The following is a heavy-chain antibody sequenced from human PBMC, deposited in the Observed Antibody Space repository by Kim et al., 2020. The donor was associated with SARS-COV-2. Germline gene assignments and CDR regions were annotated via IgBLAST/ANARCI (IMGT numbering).Heavy chain of an antibody. Sequence: SETLSLTCTVSGGSISSGGYYWSWIRQHPGKGLEWIGYIYYSGRTYYNPSLKSRVTISVDTSKNQFSLKLSSVTAADTAVYYCARSYGSGSYRGCPFDYWGQGPLVTVSS. J-gene: IGHJ4*02. V-gene: IGHV4-31*03. CDR1: GGSISSGGYY. CDR3: ARSYGSGSYRGCPFDY. D-gene: IGHD3-10*01. CDR2: IYYSGRT.